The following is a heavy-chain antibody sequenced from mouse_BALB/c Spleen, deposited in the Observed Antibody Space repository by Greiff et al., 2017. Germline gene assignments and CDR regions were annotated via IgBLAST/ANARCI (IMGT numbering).Heavy chain of an antibody. J-gene: IGHJ2*01. D-gene: IGHD2-14*01. CDR2: ISSGGGST. Sequence: EVKLMESGGGLVKPGGSLKLSCAASGFTFSSYAMSWVRQTPEKRLEWVAYISSGGGSTYYPDTVKGRFTISRDNAKNTLYLQMSSLKSEDTAMYYCARRGNRYDALDYWGQGTTLTVSS. CDR3: ARRGNRYDALDY. V-gene: IGHV5-12-1*01. CDR1: GFTFSSYA.